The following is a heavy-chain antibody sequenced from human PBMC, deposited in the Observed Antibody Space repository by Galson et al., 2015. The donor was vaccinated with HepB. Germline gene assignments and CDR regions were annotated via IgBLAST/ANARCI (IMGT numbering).Heavy chain of an antibody. Sequence: ETLSLTCAVYGGSFSGYYWSWIRQPPGKGLEWIGEINHSGSTNYNPSIKSRVTISVDTSKNQFSLKLSSVTAADTAVYYCARVGYYYYYYGMDVWGQGTTVTVSS. CDR3: ARVGYYYYYYGMDV. CDR1: GGSFSGYY. V-gene: IGHV4-34*01. CDR2: INHSGST. D-gene: IGHD2-15*01. J-gene: IGHJ6*02.